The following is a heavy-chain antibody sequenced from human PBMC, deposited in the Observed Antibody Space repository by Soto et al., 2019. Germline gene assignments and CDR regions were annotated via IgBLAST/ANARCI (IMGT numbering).Heavy chain of an antibody. CDR2: ISYSGST. CDR3: ARARQRDTGRGLDV. D-gene: IGHD5-18*01. CDR1: GDSINNYF. V-gene: IGHV4-59*01. J-gene: IGHJ6*02. Sequence: QVQLQESGPGLVKPSETMSLTCTISGDSINNYFWNWIRQTPGKGLEWIGYISYSGSTSYNPSLQSGVTISSDTSKNHFSLKLSSVTAADTAVYYCARARQRDTGRGLDVWGQGTTVTVSS.